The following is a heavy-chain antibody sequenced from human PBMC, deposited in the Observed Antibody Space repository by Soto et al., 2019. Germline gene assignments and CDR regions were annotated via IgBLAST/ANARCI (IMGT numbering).Heavy chain of an antibody. V-gene: IGHV1-46*03. J-gene: IGHJ6*03. CDR2: INPSGGST. CDR1: GYIFSNYY. CDR3: ARSGVVIIPAALLHYYYYMDV. D-gene: IGHD3-3*01. Sequence: QVQLVQSGAEVKKPGASVKISCKASGYIFSNYYMHWVRQAPGQGLEWMGIINPSGGSTSYEQKIRGRVTMTRDTSTSTVYMELSSLRSEDTAVYYCARSGVVIIPAALLHYYYYMDVWGKGTTVTVSS.